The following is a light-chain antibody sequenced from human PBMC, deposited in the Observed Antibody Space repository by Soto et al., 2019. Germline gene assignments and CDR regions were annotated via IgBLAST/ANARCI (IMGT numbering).Light chain of an antibody. CDR3: GTGEKTLRARV. J-gene: IGLJ3*02. Sequence: QSVLTQPPSVSAAPGQKVTISCSGSSSNIGNNYVSWYQQLPGTAPKLLIYENNKRPSGIPDRFSGSKSGTSATLGITGLQTGDGGVYSRGTGEKTLRARVFGGGPPLPL. CDR2: ENN. V-gene: IGLV1-51*02. CDR1: SSNIGNNY.